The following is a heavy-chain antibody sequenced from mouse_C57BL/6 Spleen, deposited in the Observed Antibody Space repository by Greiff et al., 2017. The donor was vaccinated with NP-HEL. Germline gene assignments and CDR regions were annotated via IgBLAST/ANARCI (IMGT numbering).Heavy chain of an antibody. CDR1: GYAFSSSW. Sequence: QVQLQQSGPELVKPGASVKISCKASGYAFSSSWMNWVKQRPGKGLEWIGRIYPGDGDTNYNGKFKGKATLTADKSSSTAYMQLSSLTSEDSAVYFCAREGAYYSNYVWGQGTLVTVSA. CDR2: IYPGDGDT. J-gene: IGHJ3*01. V-gene: IGHV1-82*01. CDR3: AREGAYYSNYV. D-gene: IGHD2-5*01.